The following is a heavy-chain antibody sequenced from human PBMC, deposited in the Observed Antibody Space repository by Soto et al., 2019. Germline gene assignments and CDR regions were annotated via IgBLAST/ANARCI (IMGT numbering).Heavy chain of an antibody. CDR1: GFTFSSYG. CDR3: ARRGFLAAVDY. Sequence: LRLSCAASGFTFSSYGMHWVRQAPGKGLEWVAVIWYDGSNKYYADSVKGRFTISRDNSKNTLYLQMNSLRAEDTAVYYCARRGFLAAVDYWGQGTLVTVSS. D-gene: IGHD2-15*01. J-gene: IGHJ4*02. V-gene: IGHV3-33*01. CDR2: IWYDGSNK.